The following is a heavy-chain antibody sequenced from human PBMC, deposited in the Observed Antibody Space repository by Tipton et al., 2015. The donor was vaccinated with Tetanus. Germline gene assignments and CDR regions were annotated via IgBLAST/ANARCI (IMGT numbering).Heavy chain of an antibody. Sequence: QVQLVQSGAEMKKPGASVKVSCTASGYTFTNYYIYWVRQAPGQGLEGMGWIDPNSGGTVYAQKFQGRVTMTRDTSISTAYMELRSLRSDDTAVYYCARDRGDYIYYGMDVWGPGTTVTVS. CDR1: GYTFTNYY. J-gene: IGHJ6*02. CDR3: ARDRGDYIYYGMDV. D-gene: IGHD3-22*01. CDR2: IDPNSGGT. V-gene: IGHV1-2*02.